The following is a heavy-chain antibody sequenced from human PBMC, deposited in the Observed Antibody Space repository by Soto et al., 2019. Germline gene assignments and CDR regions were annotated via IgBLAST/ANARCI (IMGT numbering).Heavy chain of an antibody. J-gene: IGHJ4*02. V-gene: IGHV3-30*18. CDR3: AKGAVTTSLYYFDY. CDR1: GFTFSTYG. Sequence: QVQLVESGGGVVQPGRSLRLSCAASGFTFSTYGVHWVRQAPGKGLEWVAVISSDGSEKYYAGSVKGRVSISRDNSKSTLYLQMDSLRAEDTAVYYCAKGAVTTSLYYFDYWGQGTLATVSS. D-gene: IGHD4-17*01. CDR2: ISSDGSEK.